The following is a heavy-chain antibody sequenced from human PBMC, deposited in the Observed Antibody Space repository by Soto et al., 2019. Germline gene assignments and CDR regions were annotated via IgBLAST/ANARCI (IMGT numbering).Heavy chain of an antibody. Sequence: EVQLVESGGGLVQPGGSLRLSCEASGFTFSSYWMHWVRQAPGKGLVWISRIKGDASSVHYAASVKGRFTISRDNANNTLYLQMNSLSAEDTALYYCARGASGRFYFDYWGQGTLVTVSS. J-gene: IGHJ4*02. V-gene: IGHV3-74*01. D-gene: IGHD3-10*01. CDR1: GFTFSSYW. CDR2: IKGDASSV. CDR3: ARGASGRFYFDY.